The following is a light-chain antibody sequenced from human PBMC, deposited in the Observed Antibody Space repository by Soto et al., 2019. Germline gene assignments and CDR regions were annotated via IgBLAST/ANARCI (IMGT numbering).Light chain of an antibody. V-gene: IGKV3-20*01. J-gene: IGKJ4*01. CDR2: GAS. CDR3: QQYGSSPALT. CDR1: QYMTRTY. Sequence: EIALTQSPGTLSLSPGERATLSCRASQYMTRTYIAWYQQKPGQAPRLLIYGASSRATGIPDRFSGSGSGTDFTLTISRLEPEDFAVYYCQQYGSSPALTFGGGTKVDIK.